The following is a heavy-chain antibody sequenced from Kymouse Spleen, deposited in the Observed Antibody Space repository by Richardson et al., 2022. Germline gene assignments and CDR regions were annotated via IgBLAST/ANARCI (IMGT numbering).Heavy chain of an antibody. CDR3: ARDPDILTGYYNPYYYYGMDV. CDR1: GFTFSSYS. D-gene: IGHD3-9*01. J-gene: IGHJ6*02. CDR2: ISSSSSYI. Sequence: EVQLVESGGGLVKPGGSLRLSCAASGFTFSSYSMNWVRQAPGKGLEWVSSISSSSSYIYYADSVKGRFTISRDNAKNSLYLQMNSLRAEDTAVYYCARDPDILTGYYNPYYYYGMDVWGQGTTVTVSS. V-gene: IGHV3-21*03.